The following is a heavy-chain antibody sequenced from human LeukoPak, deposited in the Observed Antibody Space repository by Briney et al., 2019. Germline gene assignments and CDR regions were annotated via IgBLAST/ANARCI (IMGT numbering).Heavy chain of an antibody. Sequence: PGGSLRLSCAASGFTFTKYWMSWVRQAPGKGLEWVANIKQDGSEKYYVDSVKGRFTISRDNAKNSLYLQMNSLRAEDTAVYYCHTSVAGASFDYWGRGALVTVSS. CDR1: GFTFTKYW. D-gene: IGHD6-19*01. J-gene: IGHJ4*02. CDR3: HTSVAGASFDY. CDR2: IKQDGSEK. V-gene: IGHV3-7*01.